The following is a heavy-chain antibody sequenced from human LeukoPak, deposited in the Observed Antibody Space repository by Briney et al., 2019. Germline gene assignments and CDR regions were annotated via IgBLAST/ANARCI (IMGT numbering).Heavy chain of an antibody. D-gene: IGHD6-13*01. J-gene: IGHJ3*02. V-gene: IGHV1-2*02. CDR3: AREGAAGYSSSLPDAFDI. CDR1: GYIFTGYY. CDR2: INPNSGGT. Sequence: ASVKVSCKASGYIFTGYYMHWVRQAPGQGLEWMGWINPNSGGTNYAQKFQGRVTMTRDTSISTAYMELSRLRSDDTAVYYCAREGAAGYSSSLPDAFDIWGQGTMVTVSS.